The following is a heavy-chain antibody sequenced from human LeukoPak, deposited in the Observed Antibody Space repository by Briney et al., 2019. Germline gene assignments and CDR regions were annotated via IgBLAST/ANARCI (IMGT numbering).Heavy chain of an antibody. Sequence: AGGALRLSCAASGFIVNDFDMNWVRQAPGKGLEWVSYLSTSGSYIHYADSVKGRFTISRDAGKNSLYLPLDSLTVEDTAVYFCARGNYDFAYDPWGQGTLVTVSS. CDR3: ARGNYDFAYDP. V-gene: IGHV3-21*01. CDR1: GFIVNDFD. D-gene: IGHD3-3*01. CDR2: LSTSGSYI. J-gene: IGHJ5*02.